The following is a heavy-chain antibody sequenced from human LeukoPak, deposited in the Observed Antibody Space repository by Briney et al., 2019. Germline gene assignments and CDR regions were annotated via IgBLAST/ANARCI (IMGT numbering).Heavy chain of an antibody. D-gene: IGHD6-13*01. CDR3: ARGFMTGGIAATDDAFDI. CDR2: IVPIFGTT. J-gene: IGHJ3*02. CDR1: GGTFSSHA. V-gene: IGHV1-69*13. Sequence: ASVKVSCKASGGTFSSHAISWVRQAPGQGLEWVGGIVPIFGTTNYAQKFQGRVTITADESTSTAYMELSSLRSEDTAVYFCARGFMTGGIAATDDAFDIWGQGTMVTVSS.